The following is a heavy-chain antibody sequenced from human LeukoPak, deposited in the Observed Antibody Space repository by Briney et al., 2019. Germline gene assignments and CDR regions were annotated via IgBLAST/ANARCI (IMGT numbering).Heavy chain of an antibody. Sequence: GASVKVSCKTSGYTFTRYYMQWVRQAPGQGLEWMGWINPNSGGTNYAQKFQGRVTMTRDTSISTAYMELSRLRSDDTAVYYCARSFTVNDPVYFDYWGQGTLVTVSS. V-gene: IGHV1-2*02. CDR2: INPNSGGT. J-gene: IGHJ4*02. CDR1: GYTFTRYY. D-gene: IGHD4-11*01. CDR3: ARSFTVNDPVYFDY.